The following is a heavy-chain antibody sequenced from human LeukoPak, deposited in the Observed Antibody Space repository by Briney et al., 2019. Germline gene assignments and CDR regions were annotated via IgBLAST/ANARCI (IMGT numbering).Heavy chain of an antibody. CDR2: IKPGGDST. CDR1: GYTFTNYY. Sequence: ASVKVSCKASGYTFTNYYIHWVRQAPGQGLEWMGVIKPGGDSTSSARIFQGRVYMTSDTSTSTVYMELSGLRSDDTAVYYCARGYCSGGSCYFLFDYWGQGTLVTVSS. V-gene: IGHV1-46*01. D-gene: IGHD2-15*01. CDR3: ARGYCSGGSCYFLFDY. J-gene: IGHJ4*02.